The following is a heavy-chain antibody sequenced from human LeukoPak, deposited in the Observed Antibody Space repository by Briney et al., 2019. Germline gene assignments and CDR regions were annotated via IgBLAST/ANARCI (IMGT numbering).Heavy chain of an antibody. D-gene: IGHD4-17*01. J-gene: IGHJ4*02. CDR3: AKDLNYGDLLDY. CDR1: GFTFSSYG. V-gene: IGHV3-23*01. Sequence: GGTLRLSCAASGFTFSSYGMSWVRQAPGKGLEWVSAISGSGGSTYYADSVKGRFTISRDNSKNTLYLQMNSLRAEDTAVYYCAKDLNYGDLLDYWGQGTLVTVSS. CDR2: ISGSGGST.